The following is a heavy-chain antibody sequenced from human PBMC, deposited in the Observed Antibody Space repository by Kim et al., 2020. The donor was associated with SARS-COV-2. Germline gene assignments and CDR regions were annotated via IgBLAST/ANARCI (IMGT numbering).Heavy chain of an antibody. D-gene: IGHD3-22*01. CDR2: INSDGSST. V-gene: IGHV3-74*01. J-gene: IGHJ4*02. CDR3: ARDRLHYDDSSGYELAY. CDR1: GFTFSSYG. Sequence: GGSLRLSCAASGFTFSSYGMHWVRQAPGKGLVWVSRINSDGSSTSYADSVKGRFTISRDNAKNTLYLQMNSLRAEDTAVYYCARDRLHYDDSSGYELAYWGQGTLVTVSS.